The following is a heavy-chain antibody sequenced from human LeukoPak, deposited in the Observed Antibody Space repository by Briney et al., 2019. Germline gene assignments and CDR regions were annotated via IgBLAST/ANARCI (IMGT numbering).Heavy chain of an antibody. Sequence: SVKVSCKASGGTISSYAISWVRQAPGQGLDWMGGIISIFGSPSYPHNFQGRLTITADESTSTACMELSSLRSEDTAVYYCASRYCSTDSCRSSTYYYYGMDVWGQGATVTVSS. CDR2: IISIFGSP. J-gene: IGHJ6*02. D-gene: IGHD2-2*01. CDR1: GGTISSYA. CDR3: ASRYCSTDSCRSSTYYYYGMDV. V-gene: IGHV1-69*13.